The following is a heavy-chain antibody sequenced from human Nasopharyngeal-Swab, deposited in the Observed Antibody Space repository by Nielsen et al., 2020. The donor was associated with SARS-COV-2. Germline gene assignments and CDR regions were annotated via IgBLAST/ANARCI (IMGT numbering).Heavy chain of an antibody. CDR3: AREVSRTYCYGMDV. J-gene: IGHJ6*02. V-gene: IGHV4-61*01. CDR1: GGSVSSGSYY. Sequence: SETLSLTCTVSGGSVSSGSYYWSWIRQPPGKGLEWIGYIYYSGSTNYNPSLKSRVTISVDTSKNQFSLKLSSVTAADTAVYYCAREVSRTYCYGMDVWGQGTTVTVSS. CDR2: IYYSGST. D-gene: IGHD6-6*01.